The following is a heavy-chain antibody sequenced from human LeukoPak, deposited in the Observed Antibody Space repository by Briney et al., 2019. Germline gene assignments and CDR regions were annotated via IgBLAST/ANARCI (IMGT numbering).Heavy chain of an antibody. CDR3: ARDCRSYSSGCLDY. CDR2: IYPDDSDT. Sequence: GESLKISCKGSGYRFTSYWIGWVRQMPGKGLEWMGVIYPDDSDTRYSPSFQGQVTISADKSTNTAYLQWSSLKAPDTAMYYCARDCRSYSSGCLDYWGQGTLVTVSS. CDR1: GYRFTSYW. J-gene: IGHJ4*02. D-gene: IGHD3-22*01. V-gene: IGHV5-51*01.